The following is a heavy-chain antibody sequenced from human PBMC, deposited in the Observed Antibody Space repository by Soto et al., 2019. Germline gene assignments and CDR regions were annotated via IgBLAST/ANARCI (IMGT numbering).Heavy chain of an antibody. D-gene: IGHD5-18*01. Sequence: QVKLVESGGGVVQPGRSLRLSCATSGFTFSDYGMHWVRQAPGKGLEWVAHRTYDGSHQYHADSVKGRFTISRDNSNNTMSLQLNSLRPDDAAVDYCVRSEDSYGWAHQYHGLEDWGQGTTVTVSS. J-gene: IGHJ6*02. CDR2: RTYDGSHQ. CDR3: VRSEDSYGWAHQYHGLED. V-gene: IGHV3-30*02. CDR1: GFTFSDYG.